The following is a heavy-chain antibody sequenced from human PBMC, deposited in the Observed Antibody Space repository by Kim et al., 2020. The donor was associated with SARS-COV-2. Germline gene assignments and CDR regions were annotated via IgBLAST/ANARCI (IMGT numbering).Heavy chain of an antibody. V-gene: IGHV3-23*01. CDR1: GFTFSSYA. Sequence: GGSLRLSCAASGFTFSSYAMSWVRQAPGKGLEWVSAISGSGGSTYYADSVKGRFTISRDNSKNTLYLQMNSLRAEDTAVYYCAKDSSYVWGSYRVCYFDYWGQGTLVTVSS. CDR3: AKDSSYVWGSYRVCYFDY. J-gene: IGHJ4*02. D-gene: IGHD3-16*02. CDR2: ISGSGGST.